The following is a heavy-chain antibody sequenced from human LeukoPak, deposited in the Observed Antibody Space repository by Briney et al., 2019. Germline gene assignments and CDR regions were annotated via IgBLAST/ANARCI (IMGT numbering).Heavy chain of an antibody. D-gene: IGHD6-19*01. CDR3: ARFGEDSSGWYGY. Sequence: GASVKVFCKASGYTFTGYYMHWVRQAPGQGLEWMGWINPNSGGTNYAQKFQGRVTMTTDTSTSTAYMELRSLRSDDTAVYYCARFGEDSSGWYGYWGQGTLVTVSS. V-gene: IGHV1-2*02. J-gene: IGHJ4*02. CDR2: INPNSGGT. CDR1: GYTFTGYY.